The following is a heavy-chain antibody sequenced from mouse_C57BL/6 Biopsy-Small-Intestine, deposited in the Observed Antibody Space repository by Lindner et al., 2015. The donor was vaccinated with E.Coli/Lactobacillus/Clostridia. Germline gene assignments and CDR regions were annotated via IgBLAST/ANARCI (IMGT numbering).Heavy chain of an antibody. CDR3: ARRLYGSSYYAMDY. Sequence: VQLQESGAELMKPGASVELSCKATGCTFTGYWIEWVKQRPGHGLEWIGEILPGSGSTNYNEKFKGKATFTADTSSNTAYMQLSSLTTEDSAIYYCARRLYGSSYYAMDYWGQGTSVTVSS. CDR2: ILPGSGST. J-gene: IGHJ4*01. D-gene: IGHD1-1*01. V-gene: IGHV1-9*01. CDR1: GCTFTGYW.